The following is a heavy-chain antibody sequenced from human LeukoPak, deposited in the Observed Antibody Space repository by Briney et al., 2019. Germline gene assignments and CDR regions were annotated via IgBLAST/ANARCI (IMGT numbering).Heavy chain of an antibody. Sequence: PGGSLRLSCAASGFTFSDYYMSWIRQAPGKGLEWVSYISSSGSTIYYADSVKGRFTISRDNSKNTLYLQMNSLRAEDTAVYYCAKAPGIAAAASWGQGTLVTVSS. CDR1: GFTFSDYY. J-gene: IGHJ5*02. D-gene: IGHD6-13*01. CDR3: AKAPGIAAAAS. CDR2: ISSSGSTI. V-gene: IGHV3-11*01.